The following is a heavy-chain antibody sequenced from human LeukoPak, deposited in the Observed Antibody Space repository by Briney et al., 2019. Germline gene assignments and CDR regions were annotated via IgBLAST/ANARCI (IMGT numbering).Heavy chain of an antibody. J-gene: IGHJ4*02. V-gene: IGHV3-23*01. CDR2: FSGSVDTT. Sequence: GGSLRLSCAASGFTFTTYAMSWVRQTPGKGLEWVSTFSGSVDTTYHADSVKGRFTISRDNSKDTVYLQMNSLRAEDTAVYYCAKASAGTCSGARCYYFDSWGQGTPVTVSS. CDR1: GFTFTTYA. CDR3: AKASAGTCSGARCYYFDS. D-gene: IGHD2-15*01.